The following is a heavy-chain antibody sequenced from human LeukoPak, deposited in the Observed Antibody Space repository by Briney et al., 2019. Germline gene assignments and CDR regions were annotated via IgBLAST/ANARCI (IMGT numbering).Heavy chain of an antibody. CDR2: IYISGST. V-gene: IGHV4-61*02. CDR1: GVFISSDSFY. CDR3: ARDGDYYDSSGFDY. D-gene: IGHD3-22*01. J-gene: IGHJ4*02. Sequence: SETLSLTCTVSGVFISSDSFYWTWIRQPAGEGLEWIGRIYISGSTNYNPSLKSRVTISVDTSKNQFSLKLSSVTAADTAVYYCARDGDYYDSSGFDYWGQGTLVTVSS.